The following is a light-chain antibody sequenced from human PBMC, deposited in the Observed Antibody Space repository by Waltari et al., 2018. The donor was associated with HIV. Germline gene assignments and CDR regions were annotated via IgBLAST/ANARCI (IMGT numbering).Light chain of an antibody. CDR2: WAS. CDR1: QIILYRSNNRNY. V-gene: IGKV4-1*01. CDR3: QQYYSTPCT. J-gene: IGKJ1*01. Sequence: DIVMTQSPDSLAVSRGERDTINCRSSQIILYRSNNRNYLSWYQQKPGQPPKLLFYWASTLAPGVPDRFIAGGSDSDFSLTFCSLQAEDVAVYYCQQYYSTPCTFGQATKVEIK.